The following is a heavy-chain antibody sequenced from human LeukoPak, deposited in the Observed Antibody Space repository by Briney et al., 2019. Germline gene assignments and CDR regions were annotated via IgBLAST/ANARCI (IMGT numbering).Heavy chain of an antibody. CDR2: MFYTGRN. Sequence: PSETLSLTCTVSGASISTTPYYWGWIRQPPGKGLEWIGSMFYTGRNYSNSSLKSRVTISVDTSKNQFSLRLSSVTAADTAVYYCARRFQATITDWFDPWGQGTLVPVSS. J-gene: IGHJ5*02. D-gene: IGHD5-12*01. CDR3: ARRFQATITDWFDP. V-gene: IGHV4-39*01. CDR1: GASISTTPYY.